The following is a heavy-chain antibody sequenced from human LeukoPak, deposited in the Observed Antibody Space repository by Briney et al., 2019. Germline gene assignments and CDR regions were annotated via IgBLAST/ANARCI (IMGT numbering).Heavy chain of an antibody. J-gene: IGHJ5*02. D-gene: IGHD4-17*01. CDR3: ARVRLTTVTNGVGWFDP. CDR2: ISSSSSTI. CDR1: GFTFSSYS. V-gene: IGHV3-48*01. Sequence: GGSLRLSCAASGFTFSSYSMNWVRQAPGQGLEWVSYISSSSSTIYYADSVKGRFTISRDNAKNSLYLQMNSLRAEDTAVYYCARVRLTTVTNGVGWFDPWGQGTLVTVSS.